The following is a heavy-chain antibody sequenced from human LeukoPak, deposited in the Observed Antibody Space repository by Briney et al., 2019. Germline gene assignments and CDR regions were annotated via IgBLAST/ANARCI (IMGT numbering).Heavy chain of an antibody. CDR3: ARRYCSGGSCYSPTTFDY. D-gene: IGHD2-15*01. V-gene: IGHV5-51*01. CDR1: GYSFTSYW. J-gene: IGHJ4*02. CDR2: IYPGDSDT. Sequence: GESLKISCKGSGYSFTSYWIGWVRQMPGKGLKWMGIIYPGDSDTRYSPSFQGQVTISADKSISTAYLQWSSLKASDTAMYYCARRYCSGGSCYSPTTFDYWGQGTLVTVSS.